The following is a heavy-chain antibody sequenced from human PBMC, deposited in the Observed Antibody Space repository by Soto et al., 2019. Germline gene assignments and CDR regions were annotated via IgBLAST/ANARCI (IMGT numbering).Heavy chain of an antibody. V-gene: IGHV3-30-3*01. CDR2: ISYDGREK. Sequence: GGSLRLLGGASGFTFSTYACHWVRQGAGKGLEWLSVISYDGREKYYADSVKGRFTISRDSSKNTVYLQMNSLRAEDTAVYYCARDPQAVTGSFVDYWGQGTLVTGSS. J-gene: IGHJ4*02. CDR3: ARDPQAVTGSFVDY. D-gene: IGHD6-19*01. CDR1: GFTFSTYA.